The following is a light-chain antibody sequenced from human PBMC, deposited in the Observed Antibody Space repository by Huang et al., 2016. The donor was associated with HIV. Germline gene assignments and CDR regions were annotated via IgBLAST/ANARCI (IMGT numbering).Light chain of an antibody. CDR3: QQYYNNPPWT. J-gene: IGKJ1*01. Sequence: DIQMTQSPSSLSAYVGDRVTITCRASQGISNSVAWYQQRPGKAPKLLLYATARLETGAPSRFSGSRSGTEYTLTISSLQPEDLATYYCQQYYNNPPWTFGQGTKVEIK. CDR1: QGISNS. CDR2: ATA. V-gene: IGKV1-NL1*01.